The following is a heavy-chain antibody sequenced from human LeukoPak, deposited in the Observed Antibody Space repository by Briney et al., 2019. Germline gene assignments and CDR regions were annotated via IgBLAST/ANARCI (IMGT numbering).Heavy chain of an antibody. Sequence: GASVKVSCKASGYTFTSYDINWVRQAPGQGLEWMGWINPNSGGTNYAQKFQGRVTMTRDTSISTAYMELSRLRSDDTAVYYCARDLYYDSSGHYYYYYMDVWGKGTTVTVSS. CDR1: GYTFTSYD. CDR2: INPNSGGT. D-gene: IGHD3-22*01. J-gene: IGHJ6*03. V-gene: IGHV1-2*02. CDR3: ARDLYYDSSGHYYYYYMDV.